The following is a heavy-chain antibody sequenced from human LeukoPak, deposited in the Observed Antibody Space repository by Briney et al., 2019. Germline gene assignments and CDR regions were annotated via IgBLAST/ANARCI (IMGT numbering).Heavy chain of an antibody. V-gene: IGHV4-39*07. CDR2: IYYSGGT. CDR3: ANIDMYSGSSVDY. CDR1: GGSISSNGYY. J-gene: IGHJ4*02. Sequence: SETLSLTCTVSGGSISSNGYYWAWFRQPPGKGLEWIGSIYYSGGTYYNPSLKSRVTISIDTSKNQFSLKLSSVTAADTAVYYCANIDMYSGSSVDYWGQGTLVTVSS. D-gene: IGHD1-26*01.